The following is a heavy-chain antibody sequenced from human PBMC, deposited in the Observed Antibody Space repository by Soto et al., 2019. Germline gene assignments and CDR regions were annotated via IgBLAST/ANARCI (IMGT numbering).Heavy chain of an antibody. CDR2: ISGSDGST. J-gene: IGHJ4*02. D-gene: IGHD4-17*01. Sequence: EAHLLESGGGLVEPGGSLRLSCAASGPTFNSYAMSWVRQAPGKGLEWVSTISGSDGSTYYADSVKGRFIIARDNSKNTLYLQMRSLGAEDTAVYYCASPPRATVTDNIFDYWGQGTLVIVSS. V-gene: IGHV3-23*01. CDR1: GPTFNSYA. CDR3: ASPPRATVTDNIFDY.